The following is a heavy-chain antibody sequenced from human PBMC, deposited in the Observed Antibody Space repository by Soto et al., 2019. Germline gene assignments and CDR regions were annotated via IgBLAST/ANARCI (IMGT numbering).Heavy chain of an antibody. CDR2: INPSGGST. Sequence: QVQLVQSGAEVKKPGASVKVSCKASGYTFTMYYMHWVRQAPGQGLEWMGIINPSGGSTSYAQKFQGRVTMTRDTSTSTGYMELSSLRSEDTAVYYCARVDLQTRYCFDYWGQGTLVTVSS. J-gene: IGHJ4*02. D-gene: IGHD1-1*01. V-gene: IGHV1-46*03. CDR1: GYTFTMYY. CDR3: ARVDLQTRYCFDY.